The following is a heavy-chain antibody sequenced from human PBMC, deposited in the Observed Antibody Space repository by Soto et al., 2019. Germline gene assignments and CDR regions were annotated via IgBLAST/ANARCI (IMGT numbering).Heavy chain of an antibody. Sequence: QVLLQESGPGQVKPSETLSLTCTVSGGSIGSYHWSWVRHPPGKGLEWIASVYYTGTTNYNPSLGSLVTISIDSPENQISLQLTSVTAADTDFYYCARDTVLTGMFDLWGQGTLVTVSS. D-gene: IGHD4-17*01. CDR1: GGSIGSYH. CDR3: ARDTVLTGMFDL. CDR2: VYYTGTT. J-gene: IGHJ5*02. V-gene: IGHV4-59*01.